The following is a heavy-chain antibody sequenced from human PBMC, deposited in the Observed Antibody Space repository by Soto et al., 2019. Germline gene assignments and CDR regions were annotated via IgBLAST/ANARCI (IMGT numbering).Heavy chain of an antibody. J-gene: IGHJ5*02. CDR1: GYTFTSYD. D-gene: IGHD4-17*01. CDR3: ARGIKYGAYSRWFAP. Sequence: QVQLVQSGAEVKKPGASVKVSCKASGYTFTSYDINWVRQATGQGLEYLGWMNPNSGNTAYVQKFQGRVTMTWDTSITTAYMELRSLRSEDTAVYFCARGIKYGAYSRWFAPWGQGTLVTVSS. CDR2: MNPNSGNT. V-gene: IGHV1-8*01.